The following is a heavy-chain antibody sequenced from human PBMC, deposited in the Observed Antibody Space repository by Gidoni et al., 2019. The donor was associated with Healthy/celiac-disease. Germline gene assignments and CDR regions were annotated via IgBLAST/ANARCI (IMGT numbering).Heavy chain of an antibody. Sequence: QVQLVQSGAEVKKPGSSVKVSCKASGGTFSSYALSWVRQAPGQGLEWMGGIIPIFGTANYAQKCQGRVTITADESTSTAYMELSSLRSEDTAVYYCASTARYFCSSTSCYTKITPYFDYWGQGTLVTVSS. CDR3: ASTARYFCSSTSCYTKITPYFDY. J-gene: IGHJ4*02. CDR2: IIPIFGTA. CDR1: GGTFSSYA. V-gene: IGHV1-69*01. D-gene: IGHD2-2*02.